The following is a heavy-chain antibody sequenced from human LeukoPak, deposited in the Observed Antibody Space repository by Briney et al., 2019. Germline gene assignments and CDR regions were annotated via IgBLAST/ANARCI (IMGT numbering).Heavy chain of an antibody. J-gene: IGHJ4*02. CDR2: INHSGST. CDR1: GGSFSGYY. CDR3: ARGRRVLRFLERLTPIDY. D-gene: IGHD3-3*01. V-gene: IGHV4-34*01. Sequence: SETLSLTCAVYGGSFSGYYWSWIRQPPGKGLEWIGEINHSGSTNYNPPLKSRVTISVDTSKNQFSLKLSSVTAADTAVYYCARGRRVLRFLERLTPIDYWGQGALVTVSS.